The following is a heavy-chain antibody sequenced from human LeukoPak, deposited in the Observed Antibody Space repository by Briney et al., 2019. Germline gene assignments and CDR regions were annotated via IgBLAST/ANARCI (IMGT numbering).Heavy chain of an antibody. CDR1: GYTFTSYG. D-gene: IGHD3-22*01. J-gene: IGHJ5*02. CDR3: ARDMSGHSSGYYFYPLDPNWFDP. Sequence: AASVKVSCKASGYTFTSYGISWVRQAPGQGLEWMGWISAYNGNTNYAQKLQGRVTMTTDTSTSTAYMELRSLRSDDTAVYYCARDMSGHSSGYYFYPLDPNWFDPWGQGTLVTVSS. CDR2: ISAYNGNT. V-gene: IGHV1-18*01.